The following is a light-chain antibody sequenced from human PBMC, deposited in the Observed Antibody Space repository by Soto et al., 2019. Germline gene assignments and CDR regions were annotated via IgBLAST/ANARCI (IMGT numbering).Light chain of an antibody. Sequence: QPVLTQSSSASASLGSSVKLTCTLSSGHSSNIIAWHQQHPGKAPRYLMKLERSGNYIKGSGVPDRFSGSSSGADRYLTISNPQSEDEADYYCETWDSNTRVFGGGTKLTVL. CDR2: LERSGNY. J-gene: IGLJ2*01. V-gene: IGLV4-60*03. CDR1: SGHSSNI. CDR3: ETWDSNTRV.